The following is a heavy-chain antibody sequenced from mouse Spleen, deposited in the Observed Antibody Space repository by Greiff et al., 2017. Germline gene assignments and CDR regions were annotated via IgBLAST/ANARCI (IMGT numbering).Heavy chain of an antibody. CDR3: ARVPYYYGSSYFDY. J-gene: IGHJ2*01. Sequence: EVKVVESGGGLVKPGGSLKLSCAASGFTFSDYGMHWVRQAPEKGLEWVAYISSGSSTIYYADTVKGRFTISRDNAKNTLFLQMTSLRSEDTAMYYCARVPYYYGSSYFDYWGQGTTLTVSS. CDR2: ISSGSSTI. D-gene: IGHD1-1*01. CDR1: GFTFSDYG. V-gene: IGHV5-17*01.